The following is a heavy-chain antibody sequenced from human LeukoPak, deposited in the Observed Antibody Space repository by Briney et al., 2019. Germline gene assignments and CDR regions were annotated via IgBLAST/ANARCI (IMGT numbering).Heavy chain of an antibody. D-gene: IGHD3-16*01. V-gene: IGHV1-69*04. Sequence: GASVTVSCKTSGGSFSNYDITWVRQDPGQGLEWMGRIIPMRDITNYAQNFQDRVTITADKSTTTVYMEVNSLISEAMAVYFCARGPYDRTYYFDSWGQGTLVTVSS. CDR3: ARGPYDRTYYFDS. CDR1: GGSFSNYD. J-gene: IGHJ4*02. CDR2: IIPMRDIT.